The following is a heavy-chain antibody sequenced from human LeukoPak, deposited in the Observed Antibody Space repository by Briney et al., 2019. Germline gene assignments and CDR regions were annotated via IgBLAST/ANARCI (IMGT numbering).Heavy chain of an antibody. D-gene: IGHD3-22*01. CDR1: GGSISSYY. Sequence: SETLSLTCTVSGGSISSYYWSWIRQPPGKGLEWIGYIYYSGSTNYNPSLKSRVTISVDTSKNQFSLKLSSVTAADTAVYYCARFRYYYDSSGYSQAFDYWGQGTLVTVSS. CDR3: ARFRYYYDSSGYSQAFDY. V-gene: IGHV4-59*08. J-gene: IGHJ4*02. CDR2: IYYSGST.